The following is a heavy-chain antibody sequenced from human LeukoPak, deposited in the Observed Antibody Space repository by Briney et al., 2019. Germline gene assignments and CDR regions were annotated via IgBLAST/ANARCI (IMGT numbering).Heavy chain of an antibody. Sequence: GASVKVSCKASGYTFTSYYMHWVRQAPGQGLEWMGIINPSGGSTSYAQKFQGRVTMTRDMSTSTVYMELSSLSSEDTAVYYCARDYSDIVVVVAATPGSYWGQGTLFTVSP. J-gene: IGHJ4*02. V-gene: IGHV1-46*01. D-gene: IGHD2-15*01. CDR3: ARDYSDIVVVVAATPGSY. CDR1: GYTFTSYY. CDR2: INPSGGST.